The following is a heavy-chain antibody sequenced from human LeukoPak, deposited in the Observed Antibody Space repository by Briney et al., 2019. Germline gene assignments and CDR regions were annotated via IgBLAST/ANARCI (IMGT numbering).Heavy chain of an antibody. Sequence: SETLSLTCAVYGGSFSGYYWSWIRQPPGKGLEWIGEINHSGSTNYNPSLKSRVTISVDTSKNQFSLKLSSVTAADTAVYYCARGVRDDYIWGSYRQYYFDYWGQGTLVTVSS. V-gene: IGHV4-34*01. J-gene: IGHJ4*02. D-gene: IGHD3-16*02. CDR2: INHSGST. CDR1: GGSFSGYY. CDR3: ARGVRDDYIWGSYRQYYFDY.